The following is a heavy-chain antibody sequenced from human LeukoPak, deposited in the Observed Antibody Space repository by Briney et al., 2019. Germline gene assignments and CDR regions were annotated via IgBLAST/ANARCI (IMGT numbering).Heavy chain of an antibody. CDR2: IIPIFGTA. CDR3: ARDRGQRNWFDP. D-gene: IGHD3/OR15-3a*01. Sequence: SVKVSCKASGGTFSSYAISWVRQAPGQGLEWMGGIIPIFGTANYAQKFQGRVTVTADESTSTAYMELSSLRSEDTAVYYCARDRGQRNWFDPWGQGTLVTVSS. J-gene: IGHJ5*02. CDR1: GGTFSSYA. V-gene: IGHV1-69*13.